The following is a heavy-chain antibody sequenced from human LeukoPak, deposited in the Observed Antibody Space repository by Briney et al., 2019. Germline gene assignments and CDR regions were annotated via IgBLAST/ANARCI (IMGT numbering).Heavy chain of an antibody. J-gene: IGHJ5*02. CDR2: FDPEDGET. Sequence: ASVKVSCKVSGYTLTELSMHWVRQAPGKGLEWMGGFDPEDGETVYAQKFQGRVTMTEDTSTDTAYMELSSLRSEDTAVYYCATAGIQRELYRFDPWGQGTLVTVSS. V-gene: IGHV1-24*01. D-gene: IGHD3-10*01. CDR3: ATAGIQRELYRFDP. CDR1: GYTLTELS.